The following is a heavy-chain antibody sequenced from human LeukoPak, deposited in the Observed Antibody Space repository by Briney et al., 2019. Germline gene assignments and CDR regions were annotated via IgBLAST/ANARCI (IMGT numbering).Heavy chain of an antibody. Sequence: SETLSLTCTVSGGSISSSSYYWGWIRQPPGKGLEWIGSIYYSGSTYYNPSLKSRVTISVDTSKNQFSLKLSSVTAADTAVYYCARTTRGAGSYYYGSGSYPHWGQGTLVTVSS. D-gene: IGHD3-10*01. J-gene: IGHJ4*02. CDR2: IYYSGST. CDR3: ARTTRGAGSYYYGSGSYPH. CDR1: GGSISSSSYY. V-gene: IGHV4-39*01.